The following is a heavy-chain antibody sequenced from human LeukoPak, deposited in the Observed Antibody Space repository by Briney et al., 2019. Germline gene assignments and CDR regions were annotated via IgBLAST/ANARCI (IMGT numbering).Heavy chain of an antibody. CDR2: IGGSGATT. D-gene: IGHD2-15*01. J-gene: IGHJ4*02. V-gene: IGHV3-23*01. CDR3: AKIRLEESATGY. CDR1: GFSFSAYG. Sequence: GGSLRLSCAASGFSFSAYGMNWVRQAPGKGLEWVSAIGGSGATTYYADSVRGRFTISRDNSKNTMYLQMSSLRAEDTAVYYCAKIRLEESATGYWGQGTLVTVSP.